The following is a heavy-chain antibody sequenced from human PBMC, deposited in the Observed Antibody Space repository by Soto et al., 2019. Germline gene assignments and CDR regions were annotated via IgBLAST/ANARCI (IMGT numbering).Heavy chain of an antibody. CDR1: GFTFRSFT. J-gene: IGHJ4*02. CDR3: ARDAAEINSYYIDF. Sequence: GGSLRLSCAASGFTFRSFTMNWVRQAPGKGLEWIAYINRRGVTHYADSVEGRFTISRDNAQNSLFLQMLSLRDEDTAVYYCARDAAEINSYYIDFWGQGALVTVSS. V-gene: IGHV3-48*02. D-gene: IGHD3-16*01. CDR2: INRRGVT.